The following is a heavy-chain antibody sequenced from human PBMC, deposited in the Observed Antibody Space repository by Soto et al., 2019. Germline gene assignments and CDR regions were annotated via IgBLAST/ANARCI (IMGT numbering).Heavy chain of an antibody. Sequence: GGSLRLSCAASGFTFSSYAMSWVRQAPGRGLEWVSAISGSGGSTYYADSVKGRFTISRDNSKNTLYLQMNSLRAEDTAVYYCAKEIEEYYDCWSGYYMGYYFDYWGQGTLVNVSS. D-gene: IGHD3-3*01. CDR3: AKEIEEYYDCWSGYYMGYYFDY. V-gene: IGHV3-23*01. CDR1: GFTFSSYA. CDR2: ISGSGGST. J-gene: IGHJ4*02.